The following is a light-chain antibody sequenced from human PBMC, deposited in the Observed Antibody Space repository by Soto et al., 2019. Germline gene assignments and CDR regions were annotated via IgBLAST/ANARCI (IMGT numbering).Light chain of an antibody. CDR3: QVWDSSTYV. J-gene: IGLJ1*01. V-gene: IGLV3-9*01. CDR2: RDG. CDR1: NIGSKN. Sequence: SYELTQPLSVSVALGQTARITCGGNNIGSKNVHWYQQKPGQAPVLVIYRDGNRPSGIPERFSGSNSGNTATLTIGRAQAGDEADYYCQVWDSSTYVFGTGTKLTVL.